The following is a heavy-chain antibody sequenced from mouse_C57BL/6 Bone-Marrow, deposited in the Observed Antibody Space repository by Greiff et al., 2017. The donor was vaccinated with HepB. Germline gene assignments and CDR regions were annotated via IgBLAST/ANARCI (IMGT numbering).Heavy chain of an antibody. Sequence: VKLMESGAELVRPGTSVKMSCKASGYTFTNYWIGWAKQRPGHGLEWIGDIYPGGGYTNYNEKFKGKATLTADKSSSTAYMQFSSLTSEDSAIYYCARLNRPYAIDYWGQGTSVTVSS. CDR2: IYPGGGYT. V-gene: IGHV1-63*01. J-gene: IGHJ4*01. CDR3: ARLNRPYAIDY. CDR1: GYTFTNYW.